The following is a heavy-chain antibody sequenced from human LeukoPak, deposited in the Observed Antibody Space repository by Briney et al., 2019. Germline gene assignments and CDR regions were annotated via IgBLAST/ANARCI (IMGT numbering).Heavy chain of an antibody. CDR3: ARSSHSSWFGYYFDY. V-gene: IGHV4-31*03. D-gene: IGHD6-13*01. J-gene: IGHJ4*02. CDR1: GGSISSGGYY. CDR2: IYYSGST. Sequence: SETLSLTCTVSGGSISSGGYYWSWIRQHPGKGLEWIGYIYYSGSTYYNPSLKSRVTISVDTSKNQFSLKLSSVTAADTAVYYCARSSHSSWFGYYFDYWGQGTLVTVSS.